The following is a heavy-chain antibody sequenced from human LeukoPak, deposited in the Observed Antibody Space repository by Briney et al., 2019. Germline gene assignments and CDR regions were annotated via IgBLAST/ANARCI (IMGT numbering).Heavy chain of an antibody. CDR3: ARRSGIAVAGAFDY. V-gene: IGHV3-30*02. D-gene: IGHD6-19*01. J-gene: IGHJ4*02. CDR1: GFTFSSYG. CDR2: IRYDGSNK. Sequence: PGGSLRLSCAASGFTFSSYGMHWVRQAPGKGLEWVAFIRYDGSNKYYADSVKGRFTISRDNSKNTLYLQMNSLRAEDAAVYYCARRSGIAVAGAFDYWGQGPLVTVSS.